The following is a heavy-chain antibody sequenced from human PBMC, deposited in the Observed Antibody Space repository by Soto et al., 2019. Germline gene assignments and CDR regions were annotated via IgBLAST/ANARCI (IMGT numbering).Heavy chain of an antibody. Sequence: SETLSLTCTVSGGSISSSSYYWGWIRQPPGKGLEWIGSIYYSGSTYYNPSLKSRVTISVDTSKNQFSLKLSSVTAADTAVYYCARRGGSDSGSFDYWGQGTLVTVSS. J-gene: IGHJ4*02. CDR2: IYYSGST. CDR3: ARRGGSDSGSFDY. V-gene: IGHV4-39*01. CDR1: GGSISSSSYY. D-gene: IGHD1-26*01.